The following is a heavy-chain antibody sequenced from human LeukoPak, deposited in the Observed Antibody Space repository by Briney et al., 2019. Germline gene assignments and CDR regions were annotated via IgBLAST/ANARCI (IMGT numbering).Heavy chain of an antibody. Sequence: GGSLRLSCAVSGITLSNYGMSWVRQAPGKGLEWVAVIWYDGSNKYYADSVKGRFTISRDNPKNTLYLQMNSLRAEDTAVYYCARDRYYDSRHWFDPWGQGTLVTVSS. V-gene: IGHV3-33*08. CDR1: GITLSNYG. CDR3: ARDRYYDSRHWFDP. CDR2: IWYDGSNK. D-gene: IGHD3-22*01. J-gene: IGHJ5*02.